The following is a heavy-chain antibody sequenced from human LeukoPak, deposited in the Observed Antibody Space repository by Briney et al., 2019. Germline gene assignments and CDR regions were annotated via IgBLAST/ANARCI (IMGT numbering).Heavy chain of an antibody. V-gene: IGHV1-2*02. CDR3: ARGYDSSGYYPFGYHYYYMDV. J-gene: IGHJ6*03. Sequence: ASVKVSCKASGYTFTGYYMHWVRQAPGQGLEWMGWINPNSGGTNYAQKFQGRVTMTRDTSISTAYMELSRLRSDDTAVYYCARGYDSSGYYPFGYHYYYMDVWGKGTTVTVSS. CDR1: GYTFTGYY. D-gene: IGHD3-22*01. CDR2: INPNSGGT.